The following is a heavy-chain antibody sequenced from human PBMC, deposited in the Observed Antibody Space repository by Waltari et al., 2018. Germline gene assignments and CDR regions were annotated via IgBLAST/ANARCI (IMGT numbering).Heavy chain of an antibody. D-gene: IGHD3-10*01. Sequence: EEQLLESGGGLVQPGDSLRLSCAGPGFRFSNYWMTWVRQAPGKGLVWVARISDDETSISYADSVKGRFTISRDNAKNTVYLQMKRLRVEDTAVYYCARLAPRTYRSPVPGRHYYYGMDVWGQGTTVTVSS. CDR3: ARLAPRTYRSPVPGRHYYYGMDV. CDR1: GFRFSNYW. CDR2: ISDDETSI. V-gene: IGHV3-74*01. J-gene: IGHJ6*02.